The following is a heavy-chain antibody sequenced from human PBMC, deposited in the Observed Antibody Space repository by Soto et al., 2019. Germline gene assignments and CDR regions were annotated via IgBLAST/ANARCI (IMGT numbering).Heavy chain of an antibody. CDR1: XXTIRNYW. CDR3: ARDSPLVRGVGFDY. J-gene: IGHJ4*02. CDR2: INGDGST. V-gene: IGHV3-74*01. D-gene: IGHD3-10*01. Sequence: EVQLVESGGGLVQPGGSLRLSCAASXXTIRNYWMHWVRQVPGKGLVWVSRINGDGSTNYADSVKGRFTISSDNAKNTLYLQMNTLRVEDTAVYYCARDSPLVRGVGFDYWGPGTLVTVSS.